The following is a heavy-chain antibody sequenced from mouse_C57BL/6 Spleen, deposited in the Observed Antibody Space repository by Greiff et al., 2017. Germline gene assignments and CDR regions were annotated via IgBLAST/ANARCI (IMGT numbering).Heavy chain of an antibody. CDR2: IYPGDGDT. V-gene: IGHV1-82*01. Sequence: QVQLKESGPELVKPGASVKISCKASGYAFSISWMNWVKQRPGKGLEWIGRIYPGDGDTKYNGKFKGKATLTADKSYSTAYMQLSSLTSEDSAVYFCARRGDDYDGAWFAYWGQGTLVTVSA. J-gene: IGHJ3*01. CDR3: ARRGDDYDGAWFAY. D-gene: IGHD2-4*01. CDR1: GYAFSISW.